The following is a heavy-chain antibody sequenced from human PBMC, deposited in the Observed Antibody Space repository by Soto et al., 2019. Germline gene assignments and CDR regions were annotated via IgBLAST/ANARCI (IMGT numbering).Heavy chain of an antibody. CDR3: ARGRGSTGYRGREHYFDY. CDR1: GFSVTNNY. D-gene: IGHD2-2*01. CDR2: IDIGGNT. Sequence: EVQVVESGGGLVQPGGSLRLSCAASGFSVTNNYMNWVRQAPGKGLEWVAIIDIGGNTYYADSVKDRLTIPRDNARNTLDIHMGSLRAENTAVYYCARGRGSTGYRGREHYFDYWGQGTLVTVSP. V-gene: IGHV3-66*01. J-gene: IGHJ4*02.